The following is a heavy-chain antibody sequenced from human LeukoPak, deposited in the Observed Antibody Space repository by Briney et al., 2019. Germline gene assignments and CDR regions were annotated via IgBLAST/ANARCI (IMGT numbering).Heavy chain of an antibody. Sequence: SVKVSCKASGGTFSSYAISWVRQAPGQGLEWMGGIIPILGTANYAQKFQGRVTITADESTSTAYMELSSLRSEDTAAYYCAHTRNYDILTGYQSLYYYYGMDVWGQGTTVTVSS. D-gene: IGHD3-9*01. CDR1: GGTFSSYA. J-gene: IGHJ6*02. CDR2: IIPILGTA. V-gene: IGHV1-69*13. CDR3: AHTRNYDILTGYQSLYYYYGMDV.